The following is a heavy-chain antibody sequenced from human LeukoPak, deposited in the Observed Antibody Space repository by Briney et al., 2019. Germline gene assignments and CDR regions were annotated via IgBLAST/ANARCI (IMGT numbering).Heavy chain of an antibody. V-gene: IGHV3-53*01. D-gene: IGHD3-9*01. CDR2: IYSGGST. CDR3: ARVIVTGYYDAFDI. Sequence: GGSLRLSCAASGFTVSSSHMSWVRQAPGKGLEWVSVIYSGGSTYYADSVKGRFTISRDNSKNTLYLQMNSLRAEDTAVYYCARVIVTGYYDAFDIWGQGTMVTVSS. J-gene: IGHJ3*02. CDR1: GFTVSSSH.